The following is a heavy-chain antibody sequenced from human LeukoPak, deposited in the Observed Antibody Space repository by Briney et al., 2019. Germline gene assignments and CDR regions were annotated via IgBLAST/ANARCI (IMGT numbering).Heavy chain of an antibody. D-gene: IGHD2-2*01. Sequence: GGPLRLSCAASGFTFSSYWMSWVRQAPGKGLEWVANIKQDGSEKYYVDSVKGRFTISRDNAKNSLYLQMNSLRTEDTAMYYCARVSSTSYYNWFDPWGQGTLVTVSS. J-gene: IGHJ5*02. CDR1: GFTFSSYW. CDR3: ARVSSTSYYNWFDP. CDR2: IKQDGSEK. V-gene: IGHV3-7*01.